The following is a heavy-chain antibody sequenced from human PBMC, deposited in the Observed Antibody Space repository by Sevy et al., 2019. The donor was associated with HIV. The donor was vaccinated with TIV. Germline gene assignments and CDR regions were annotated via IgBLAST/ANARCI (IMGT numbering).Heavy chain of an antibody. CDR2: ISYDGSNK. CDR3: ARDCPKALSPDAFDI. J-gene: IGHJ3*02. V-gene: IGHV3-30-3*01. CDR1: GFTFSSYA. Sequence: GGSLRLSCAASGFTFSSYAMHWVRQAPGKGLEWLAVISYDGSNKYYADSVKGRFTISRDNSKNTLYLQMNSLRAEDTAVTYCARDCPKALSPDAFDIWGQGTMVTVSS.